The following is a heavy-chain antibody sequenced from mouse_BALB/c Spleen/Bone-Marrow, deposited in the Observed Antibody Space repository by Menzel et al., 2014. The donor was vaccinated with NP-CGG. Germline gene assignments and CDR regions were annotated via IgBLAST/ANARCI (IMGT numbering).Heavy chain of an antibody. J-gene: IGHJ3*01. Sequence: EVKLMDSGAELVKPGASVKLSCTASGFNIKDTYMHWVKQRPEQGLEWIGRIDPANGNTKYDPKFQGKATITADTSSNTAYLQLSSLTSEDTAVYYCAGDGAYWGQGTLVTVSA. CDR1: GFNIKDTY. D-gene: IGHD3-3*01. CDR2: IDPANGNT. CDR3: AGDGAY. V-gene: IGHV14-3*02.